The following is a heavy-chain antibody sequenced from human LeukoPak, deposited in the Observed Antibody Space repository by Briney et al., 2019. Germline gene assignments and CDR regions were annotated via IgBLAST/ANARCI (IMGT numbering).Heavy chain of an antibody. D-gene: IGHD3-10*02. V-gene: IGHV4-34*01. Sequence: SETLSLTCAVYGGSFSGYYWSWIRQPPGKGLEWIGEINHSGSTNYNLSLKSRVTISVDTSKNQFSLKLSSVTATDTAVYYCARRMFPGMDVWGQGTTVTVSS. CDR3: ARRMFPGMDV. CDR1: GGSFSGYY. J-gene: IGHJ6*02. CDR2: INHSGST.